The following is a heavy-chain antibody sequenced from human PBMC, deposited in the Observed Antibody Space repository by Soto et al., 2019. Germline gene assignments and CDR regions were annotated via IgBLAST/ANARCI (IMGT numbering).Heavy chain of an antibody. V-gene: IGHV3-21*01. J-gene: IGHJ6*02. CDR3: ARERIVVVPAAKYYYYYYGMDV. D-gene: IGHD2-2*01. CDR1: GFTFSSYS. Sequence: PGGSLRLSCAASGFTFSSYSMNWVRQAPGKGLEWVSSISSSSSYIYYADSVKGRFTISRDNAKNSLYLQMNSLRAEDTAVYYCARERIVVVPAAKYYYYYYGMDVWGQGTTVTVSS. CDR2: ISSSSSYI.